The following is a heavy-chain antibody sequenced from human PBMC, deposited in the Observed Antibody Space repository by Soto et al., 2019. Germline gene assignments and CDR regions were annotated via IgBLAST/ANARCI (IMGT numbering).Heavy chain of an antibody. J-gene: IGHJ6*02. D-gene: IGHD3-10*01. CDR2: IIPIFGTA. CDR3: ARGEGVYAGTPKIGMDV. CDR1: GGTFSSYA. Sequence: QVQLVQSGAEVKKPGSSVKVSCKASGGTFSSYAISWVRQAPGQGLEWMGGIIPIFGTANYAQKFQGRVTITADESTSTAYMELSSLRSEDTAGYYCARGEGVYAGTPKIGMDVWGQGTTVTVSS. V-gene: IGHV1-69*01.